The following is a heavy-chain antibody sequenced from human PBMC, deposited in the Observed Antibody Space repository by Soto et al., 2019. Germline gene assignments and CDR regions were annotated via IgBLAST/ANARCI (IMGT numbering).Heavy chain of an antibody. Sequence: PSETLSLTCSVSGRSMRSNYWSWIRQSPDKGLEWLGYVFYGGTDYNPSLGGRASMSVETSKSQFSLKLSSVTVADTAVYYCASYRGALYFESWGPGVLVTVSS. D-gene: IGHD3-16*01. CDR2: VFYGGT. CDR1: GRSMRSNY. J-gene: IGHJ4*02. CDR3: ASYRGALYFES. V-gene: IGHV4-59*01.